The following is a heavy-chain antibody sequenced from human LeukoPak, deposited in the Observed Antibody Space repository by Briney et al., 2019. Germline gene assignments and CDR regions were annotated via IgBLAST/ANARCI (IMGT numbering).Heavy chain of an antibody. D-gene: IGHD2-15*01. Sequence: ASVKVSCKASGGTFSSYAISWVRQAPGQGLEWMGGIIPIFGTANYAQKFQGRVTITADESTSTAYMELSSLRSEDTAVYYCARAGADYSRFDYWGQGTLVTVSS. V-gene: IGHV1-69*13. CDR2: IIPIFGTA. J-gene: IGHJ4*02. CDR1: GGTFSSYA. CDR3: ARAGADYSRFDY.